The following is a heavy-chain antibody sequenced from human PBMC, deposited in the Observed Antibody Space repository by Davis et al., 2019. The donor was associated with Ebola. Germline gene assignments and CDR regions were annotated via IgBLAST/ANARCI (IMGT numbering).Heavy chain of an antibody. D-gene: IGHD6-13*01. CDR3: VRDLKQPPPSYYNGMDV. CDR2: ISSSSSYI. Sequence: GESLKISCAASGFTFSSYSMNWVRQAPGKGLEWVSSISSSSSYIYYADSVKGRFTISRDNAKNSLYLQMDSLRTDDTAVYYCVRDLKQPPPSYYNGMDVWGQGTTVTVSS. V-gene: IGHV3-21*03. CDR1: GFTFSSYS. J-gene: IGHJ6*02.